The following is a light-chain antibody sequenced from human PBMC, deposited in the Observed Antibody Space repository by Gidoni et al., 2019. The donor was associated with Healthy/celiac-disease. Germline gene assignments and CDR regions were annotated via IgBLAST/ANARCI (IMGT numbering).Light chain of an antibody. Sequence: DIQMTQSPSSLSSSVGDRVTITCRASQSISSYLNWYQQKPGKAPKLLIYAASSLQSGVPSRFSGSGSGTDCTLTISSLQPEDFATYYCQQSYSNPRTFGQGTKLEIK. CDR3: QQSYSNPRT. CDR1: QSISSY. J-gene: IGKJ2*01. V-gene: IGKV1-39*01. CDR2: AAS.